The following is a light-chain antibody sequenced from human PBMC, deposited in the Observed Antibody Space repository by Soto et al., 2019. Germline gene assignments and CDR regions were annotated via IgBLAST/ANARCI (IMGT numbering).Light chain of an antibody. CDR3: ASWDDSLKGWV. CDR1: GSNIGSQS. CDR2: ANN. J-gene: IGLJ3*02. Sequence: QSVLTQTPSASGTPGQGVTISCSGSGSNIGSQSVNWYQQIPGAAPKLFIYANNQRPSGVPDRFSGSKSGTAASLDISGLQSEDEADYYCASWDDSLKGWVFGGGTKLTVL. V-gene: IGLV1-44*01.